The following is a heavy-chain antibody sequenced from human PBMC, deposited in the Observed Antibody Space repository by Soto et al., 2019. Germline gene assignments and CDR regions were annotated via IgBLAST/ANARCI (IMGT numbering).Heavy chain of an antibody. V-gene: IGHV4-59*02. CDR3: ARVFPSYSGGYCPYFDS. J-gene: IGHJ4*02. CDR1: GGSVNSYY. Sequence: SETLSLTCTVSGGSVNSYYWSWIRQSPGLGLEWIGYTFYSGSTNYNPSLKSRVTMSVDMSKNQFSLRLSSVTAADTAVYYCARVFPSYSGGYCPYFDSWGQETRITVSS. CDR2: TFYSGST. D-gene: IGHD2-21*02.